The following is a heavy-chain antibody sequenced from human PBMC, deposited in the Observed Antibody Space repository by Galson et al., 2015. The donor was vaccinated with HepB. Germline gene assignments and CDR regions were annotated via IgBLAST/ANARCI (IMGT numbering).Heavy chain of an antibody. CDR1: GFTFSSYA. D-gene: IGHD3-9*01. CDR2: ISYDGSNK. CDR3: ARDPLEFTIYWYFDL. Sequence: SLRLSCAASGFTFSSYAMHWVRQAPGKGLEWVAVISYDGSNKYYADSVKGRFTISRDNSKNTLYLQMNSLRAEDTAVYYCARDPLEFTIYWYFDLWGRGTLVTVSS. V-gene: IGHV3-30*04. J-gene: IGHJ2*01.